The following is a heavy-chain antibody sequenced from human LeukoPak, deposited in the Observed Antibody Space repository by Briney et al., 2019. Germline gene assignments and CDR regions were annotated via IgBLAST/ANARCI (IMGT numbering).Heavy chain of an antibody. V-gene: IGHV1-69*13. Sequence: SVKVSCKAYGGTFSSYAISWVRQAPGQGLEWMGGIIPIFGTANYAQKFQGRVTITADESTSTAYMELSSLRSEDTAVYYCARDLAWGYLDQETQVAWLDPWGQGSRVTVSS. CDR1: GGTFSSYA. CDR2: IIPIFGTA. D-gene: IGHD1-20*01. CDR3: ARDLAWGYLDQETQVAWLDP. J-gene: IGHJ5*02.